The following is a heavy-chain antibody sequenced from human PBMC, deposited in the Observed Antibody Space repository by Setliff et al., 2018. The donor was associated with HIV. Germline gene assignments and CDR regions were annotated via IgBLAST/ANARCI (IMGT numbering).Heavy chain of an antibody. D-gene: IGHD1-26*01. CDR2: IYYSGST. V-gene: IGHV4-39*02. J-gene: IGHJ4*02. CDR3: ARDRGSGSWFDF. CDR1: GGSISSGSYY. Sequence: PSETLSLTCTVSGGSISSGSYYWSWIRQPPGKGLEWIGSIYYSGSTYYNPSLKSRVTISVDTSKNQFSLKLSSVTAADTAVYYCARDRGSGSWFDFWGQGTLVTVSS.